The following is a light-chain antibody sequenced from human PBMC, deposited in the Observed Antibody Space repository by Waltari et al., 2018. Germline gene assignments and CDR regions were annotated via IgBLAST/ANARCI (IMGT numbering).Light chain of an antibody. V-gene: IGLV2-8*01. J-gene: IGLJ1*01. Sequence: QSALTQPPSASGSPGQSVTISCTGTSSDVGGYNYVSWYQQYPGKAPKLMIYDVTERPSGGPARFSGSKSGNTASLTVSGLQAEDEADYYCSSYAGSAYVFGTGTKVTVL. CDR1: SSDVGGYNY. CDR2: DVT. CDR3: SSYAGSAYV.